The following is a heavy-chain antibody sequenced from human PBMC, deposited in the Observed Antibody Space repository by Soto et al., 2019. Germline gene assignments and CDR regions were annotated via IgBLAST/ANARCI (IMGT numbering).Heavy chain of an antibody. CDR2: INSDGSST. Sequence: GGSLRLSCAASGFTLSSYWMHWVRQAPGKGLVWVSRINSDGSSTSYADSVRGRFTISRDNAKNSLYLQMNSLRAEDTALYYCAKEFYADDAFDIWGQGTMVTVS. J-gene: IGHJ3*02. CDR1: GFTLSSYW. CDR3: AKEFYADDAFDI. D-gene: IGHD3-16*01. V-gene: IGHV3-74*01.